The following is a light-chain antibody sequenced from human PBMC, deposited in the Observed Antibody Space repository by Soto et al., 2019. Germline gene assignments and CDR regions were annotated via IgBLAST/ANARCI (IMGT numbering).Light chain of an antibody. CDR1: ALPKTF. Sequence: SYELTQPPSVSVSPGQTARITCSGDALPKTFAFWYQQKSGQAPVLVIYEDRKRPSGIPERFSGSSSGTMATLSISGAQVEDEADYYCYSTDSSGNHGIFGTGTKLTVL. J-gene: IGLJ1*01. CDR3: YSTDSSGNHGI. CDR2: EDR. V-gene: IGLV3-10*01.